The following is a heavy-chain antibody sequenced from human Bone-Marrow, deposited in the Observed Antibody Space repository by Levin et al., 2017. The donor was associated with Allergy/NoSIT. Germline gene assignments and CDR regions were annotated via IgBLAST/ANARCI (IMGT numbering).Heavy chain of an antibody. Sequence: RTGGSLRLSCAASGFTFSSFGMHWVRQVPGKGLEWLGVVYFDGTNKYYADSVDGRFIISRDNSNNTVFLQMHSLRGEDTAVYFCGRDGKMISGSNVGYAVANYVDYWGQGTLVTVSS. CDR2: VYFDGTNK. CDR1: GFTFSSFG. D-gene: IGHD6-19*01. CDR3: GRDGKMISGSNVGYAVANYVDY. J-gene: IGHJ4*02. V-gene: IGHV3-33*01.